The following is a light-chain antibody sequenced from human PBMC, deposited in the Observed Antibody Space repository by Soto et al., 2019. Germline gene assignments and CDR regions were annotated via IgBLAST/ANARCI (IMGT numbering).Light chain of an antibody. J-gene: IGLJ1*01. CDR3: SSYTSSNTLGNV. CDR2: EVS. CDR1: SSDVGGYNY. Sequence: QSVLTQPAYVSGSPGQSITISCTGTSSDVGGYNYVSWYQQHPGKAPKLIIYEVSNRPSGVSNRFSGSKSGNTASLTISGLQAEDEADYYCSSYTSSNTLGNVFGTGTKVTVL. V-gene: IGLV2-14*01.